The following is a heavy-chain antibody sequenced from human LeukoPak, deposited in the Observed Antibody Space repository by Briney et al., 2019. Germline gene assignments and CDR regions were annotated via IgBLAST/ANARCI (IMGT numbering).Heavy chain of an antibody. J-gene: IGHJ4*02. Sequence: TSETLSLTCTVSGGSISSSTYYWSWIRQPPGKGLEWIGYIYYSGSTNYNPSLKSRVTISVDTSKNQFSLKLSSVTAADTAVYYCARGFGREYNFAKYWGQGTLVTVSS. CDR3: ARGFGREYNFAKY. CDR2: IYYSGST. V-gene: IGHV4-61*01. CDR1: GGSISSSTYY. D-gene: IGHD3-10*01.